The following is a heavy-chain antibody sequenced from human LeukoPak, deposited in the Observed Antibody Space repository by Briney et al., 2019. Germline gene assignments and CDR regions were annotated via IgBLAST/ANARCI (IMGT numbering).Heavy chain of an antibody. CDR3: ARATRYGDYVGFDY. CDR2: IYYSGST. J-gene: IGHJ4*02. Sequence: SETLSLTCTVSGGSISSSSYYWGWIRQPPGKGLEWIGSIYYSGSTYYNPSLKSRVTISVDTSKNQFSLKLSSVTAADTAVYYCARATRYGDYVGFDYWGQGTLVTVSS. CDR1: GGSISSSSYY. V-gene: IGHV4-39*07. D-gene: IGHD4-17*01.